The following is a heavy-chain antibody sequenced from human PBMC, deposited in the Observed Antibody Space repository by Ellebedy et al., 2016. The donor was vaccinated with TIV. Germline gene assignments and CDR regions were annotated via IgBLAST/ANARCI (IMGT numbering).Heavy chain of an antibody. V-gene: IGHV3-21*01. Sequence: PGGSLRPSCAASGFMFSNFRMNWVRQAPGKGLEWISSIRGTFQSINYRASEKGLFITSRDNAKKPQFLQMDSLGAEDTVVYYCDRDRGEGRIFSFFDLWGQGTLVTVSS. CDR2: IRGTFQSI. J-gene: IGHJ4*02. CDR3: DRDRGEGRIFSFFDL. D-gene: IGHD3-10*01. CDR1: GFMFSNFR.